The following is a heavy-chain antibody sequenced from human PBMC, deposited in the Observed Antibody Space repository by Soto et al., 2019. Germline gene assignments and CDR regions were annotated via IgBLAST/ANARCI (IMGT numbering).Heavy chain of an antibody. CDR3: ATDGAAGAVMGV. Sequence: EVQLVESGGGLAKPGGSLRLSCTASGLICSNYGMNWVRQAAGKRPEWVSSISSGGEYIDYADSVKGRLTISRDNANNIPSLQLSSLGVEDTAVYYCATDGAAGAVMGVWGQGTRVTVSS. CDR2: ISSGGEYI. CDR1: GLICSNYG. J-gene: IGHJ6*02. V-gene: IGHV3-21*06. D-gene: IGHD6-13*01.